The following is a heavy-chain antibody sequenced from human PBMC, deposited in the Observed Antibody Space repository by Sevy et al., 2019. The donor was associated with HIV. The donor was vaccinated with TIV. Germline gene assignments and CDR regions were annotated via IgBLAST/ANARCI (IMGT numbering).Heavy chain of an antibody. CDR3: ASQDYYGSGSYYT. Sequence: GGSLRLSCAASGFTFSSYSMNWVRQAPGKGLEWVSYISSSSSTIYYADSVKGRFTISRDNAKNSLYLQMSSLRDEDTAVYYCASQDYYGSGSYYTWGQGTLVTVSS. J-gene: IGHJ5*02. CDR2: ISSSSSTI. V-gene: IGHV3-48*02. CDR1: GFTFSSYS. D-gene: IGHD3-10*01.